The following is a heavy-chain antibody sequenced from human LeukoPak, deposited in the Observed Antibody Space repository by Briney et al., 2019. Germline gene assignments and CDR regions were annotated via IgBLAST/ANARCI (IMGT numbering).Heavy chain of an antibody. CDR2: ISSSGSTI. Sequence: GGSLRLSCAASGFTFSSYEMNWVRQAPGMGLEWVSYISSSGSTIYYADSVKGRFTISRDNAKNSLYLQMNSLRAEDTAVYYCARERHYYDSSGYQGDYWGQGTLVTVSS. J-gene: IGHJ4*02. CDR1: GFTFSSYE. V-gene: IGHV3-48*03. D-gene: IGHD3-22*01. CDR3: ARERHYYDSSGYQGDY.